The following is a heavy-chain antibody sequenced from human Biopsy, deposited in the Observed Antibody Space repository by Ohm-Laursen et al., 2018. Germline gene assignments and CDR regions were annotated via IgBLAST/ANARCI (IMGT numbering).Heavy chain of an antibody. CDR1: GFTFTNYA. Sequence: SLRLSCTASGFTFTNYAMSWVRQAPGKGLEWVSRIRASDDSKYYGDSVKGRFTISRDSSTNTLYLQMTGLRPDDTAVYYCATGPVQMVYANLRGEFASWGQGALVTVSS. J-gene: IGHJ5*02. D-gene: IGHD2-8*01. CDR3: ATGPVQMVYANLRGEFAS. CDR2: IRASDDSK. V-gene: IGHV3-23*01.